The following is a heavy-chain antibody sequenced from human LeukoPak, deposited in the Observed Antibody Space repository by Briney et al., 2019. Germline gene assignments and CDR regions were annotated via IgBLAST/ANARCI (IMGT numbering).Heavy chain of an antibody. J-gene: IGHJ5*02. CDR1: GSTFRSHT. CDR3: ARGYSSSPNWFDP. V-gene: IGHV3-21*01. Sequence: GGSLRLSCAASGSTFRSHTMNWVRQAPGKALEWVSSISSSSSYIYYADSVKGRFTISRDNAKNSLYLQMNSLRAEDTAVYYCARGYSSSPNWFDPWGQGTLVTVSS. CDR2: ISSSSSYI. D-gene: IGHD6-6*01.